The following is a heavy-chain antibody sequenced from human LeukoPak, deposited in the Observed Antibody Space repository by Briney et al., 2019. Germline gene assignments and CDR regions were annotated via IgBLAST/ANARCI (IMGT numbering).Heavy chain of an antibody. V-gene: IGHV3-30*03. D-gene: IGHD3-10*01. CDR1: GFTFSSYG. CDR2: ISYDGSNK. Sequence: GGSLRLSCAASGFTFSSYGMHWVRQAPGKGLEWVAVISYDGSNKYYADSVKGRFTISRDNSKNTLYLQMNSLRAEDTAVYYCATPRYGSGSYSYYWGQGTLVTVSS. J-gene: IGHJ4*02. CDR3: ATPRYGSGSYSYY.